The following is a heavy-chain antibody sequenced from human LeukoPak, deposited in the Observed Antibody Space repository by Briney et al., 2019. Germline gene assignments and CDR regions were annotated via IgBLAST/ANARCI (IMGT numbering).Heavy chain of an antibody. V-gene: IGHV3-30-3*01. D-gene: IGHD6-19*01. Sequence: GGALKLSLGAPGFLFYYHWVDWVRPAPGQGLEGVAGISYDGSNKYYADSVKGRFTISRDNSKNTLYLQMNSLRAEDTAVYYCARDLGYGGSSSGFLDYWGQGTLVTVSS. CDR3: ARDLGYGGSSSGFLDY. CDR1: GFLFYYHW. CDR2: ISYDGSNK. J-gene: IGHJ4*02.